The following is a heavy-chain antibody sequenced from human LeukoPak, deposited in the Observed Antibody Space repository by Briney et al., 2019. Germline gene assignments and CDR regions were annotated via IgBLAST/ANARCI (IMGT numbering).Heavy chain of an antibody. Sequence: GGSLRLSCAVSGFTFSSHWMRWVRQAPGKGLVWVSHIKSDGTSTNYADSVKGRFTISRDNAKNTLYLQMNSLRAEDTAVYYCARVLITFGGVIANGAFDIWGQGTMATVSS. J-gene: IGHJ3*02. D-gene: IGHD3-16*02. CDR2: IKSDGTST. V-gene: IGHV3-74*01. CDR1: GFTFSSHW. CDR3: ARVLITFGGVIANGAFDI.